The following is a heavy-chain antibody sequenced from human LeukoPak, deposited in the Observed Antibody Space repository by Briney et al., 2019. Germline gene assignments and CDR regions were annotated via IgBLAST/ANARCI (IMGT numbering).Heavy chain of an antibody. J-gene: IGHJ4*02. CDR2: INPSGGRT. V-gene: IGHV1-46*01. Sequence: GASVKVSCKASAYTFSNYYMSWVRQAPGQGLEWMGIINPSGGRTSYTQKFQGRITMTRDTSTSTVYMELSSLKSEDTAVYYCARGILEGGDYYYQLGYWGQGTLGTVSS. CDR3: ARGILEGGDYYYQLGY. CDR1: AYTFSNYY. D-gene: IGHD3-22*01.